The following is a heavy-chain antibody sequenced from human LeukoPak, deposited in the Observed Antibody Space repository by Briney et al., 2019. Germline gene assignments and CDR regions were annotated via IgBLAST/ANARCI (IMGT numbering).Heavy chain of an antibody. CDR1: GDSVSGNSVV. V-gene: IGHV6-1*01. CDR3: ARESTTPGQLGLFDF. D-gene: IGHD1-7*01. Sequence: SQTLSLTCAISGDSVSGNSVVWNWIRQSPSRGLEWLGRTYYRSKWYNDYSSSLRSRITINPDTSKNQFSLQLNSVTPDDTAVYFCARESTTPGQLGLFDFWGQGTLVTVSS. J-gene: IGHJ4*02. CDR2: TYYRSKWYN.